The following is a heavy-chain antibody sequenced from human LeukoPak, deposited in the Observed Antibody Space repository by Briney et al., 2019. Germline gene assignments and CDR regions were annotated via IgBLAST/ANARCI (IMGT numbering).Heavy chain of an antibody. V-gene: IGHV3-23*01. Sequence: PGGSLGLSCAASGFTLSRYAMSWVRQAPGKGLEWVSAISGSNDGTYYTDSVKGRFTISRDNSRNTLYLQMNSLRAEDTAVYYCARSSSGWFSFDYWGQGTLVTVSS. J-gene: IGHJ4*02. CDR2: ISGSNDGT. CDR1: GFTLSRYA. D-gene: IGHD6-19*01. CDR3: ARSSSGWFSFDY.